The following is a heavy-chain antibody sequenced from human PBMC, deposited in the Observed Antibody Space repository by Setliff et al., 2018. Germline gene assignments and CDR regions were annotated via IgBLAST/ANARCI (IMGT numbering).Heavy chain of an antibody. CDR1: GASISSYY. J-gene: IGHJ4*02. D-gene: IGHD3-22*01. Sequence: SETLSLTCTVSGASISSYYWSWIRQPPGKGLEWIGYIYYGGTTNYNPSLKSRVSISLDTSKSQFSLRLSSLTAADTAVYYCARHRRDSSGNYFVGLYYFDYWGQGTTVT. V-gene: IGHV4-59*08. CDR2: IYYGGTT. CDR3: ARHRRDSSGNYFVGLYYFDY.